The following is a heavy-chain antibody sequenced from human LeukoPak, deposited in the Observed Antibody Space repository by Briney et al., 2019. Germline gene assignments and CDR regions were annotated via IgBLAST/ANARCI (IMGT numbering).Heavy chain of an antibody. Sequence: ASVKLSCKASGYTFSSYYMHWVRQPPGQGLEWMGIINPSGGSTTYAQKFQGRVTMPRDTSTSTVYMELSSLTSEDTAVYYCARDPWDYDSSGYYYDCWGQGTLVTVSS. J-gene: IGHJ4*02. D-gene: IGHD3-22*01. CDR3: ARDPWDYDSSGYYYDC. CDR2: INPSGGST. V-gene: IGHV1-46*01. CDR1: GYTFSSYY.